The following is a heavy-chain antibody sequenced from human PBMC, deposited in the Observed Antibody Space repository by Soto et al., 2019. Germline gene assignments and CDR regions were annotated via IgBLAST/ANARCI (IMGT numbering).Heavy chain of an antibody. CDR1: GYTFTGYY. CDR2: INPNSGGT. V-gene: IGHV1-2*02. Sequence: GASVKVSCKASGYTFTGYYIHWVRQAPGQGLEWMGWINPNSGGTNYAQKFQGRVSITRDTSISTAYVDLSRLTYDDTAVYFCARELSGSALAEYFQHWGQGTLVTVSS. J-gene: IGHJ1*01. D-gene: IGHD3-10*01. CDR3: ARELSGSALAEYFQH.